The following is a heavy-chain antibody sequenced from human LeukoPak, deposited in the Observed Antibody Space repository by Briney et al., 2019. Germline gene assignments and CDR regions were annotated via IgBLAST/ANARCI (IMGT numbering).Heavy chain of an antibody. CDR3: ARGIQLERPGAFDI. D-gene: IGHD1-1*01. V-gene: IGHV3-48*02. Sequence: PGGSLRLSCAASGFTFSSYSMNWVRQAPGKGLEWVSYISSSSSTIYYADSVKGRFTISRDNAKNSLYLQMNSLRDEDTAVYYCARGIQLERPGAFDIWGQGTMVTVSS. J-gene: IGHJ3*02. CDR1: GFTFSSYS. CDR2: ISSSSSTI.